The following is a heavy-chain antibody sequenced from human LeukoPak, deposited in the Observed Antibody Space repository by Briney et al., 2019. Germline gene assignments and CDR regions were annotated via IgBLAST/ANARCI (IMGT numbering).Heavy chain of an antibody. Sequence: GGSLRLSCATSGFSLSNYAVSWVRQAPGKGLEWVSSISGSGGTTYYADSVKGRFTISRDNAKNTLYLQMNSLRAEDTAVYYCARVVDTHFDYWGQGTLVTVSS. J-gene: IGHJ4*02. CDR2: ISGSGGTT. CDR1: GFSLSNYA. D-gene: IGHD5-18*01. CDR3: ARVVDTHFDY. V-gene: IGHV3-23*01.